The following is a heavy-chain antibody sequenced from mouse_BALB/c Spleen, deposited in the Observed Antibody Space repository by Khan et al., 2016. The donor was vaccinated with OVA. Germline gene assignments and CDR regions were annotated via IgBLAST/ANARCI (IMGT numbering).Heavy chain of an antibody. V-gene: IGHV1-77*01. CDR2: IFPGSGTP. CDR3: ARGGYSVFAY. Sequence: QVRLQQSGPELVKPGASLKVSCKASGYKFTDYIIGWVKQSTRQGLEWIGDIFPGSGTPYYNEKFKDKATLTADKSSNTAYMQLSSQTSEDSAVYFCARGGYSVFAYWGQGTLVTVSA. D-gene: IGHD2-14*01. CDR1: GYKFTDYI. J-gene: IGHJ3*01.